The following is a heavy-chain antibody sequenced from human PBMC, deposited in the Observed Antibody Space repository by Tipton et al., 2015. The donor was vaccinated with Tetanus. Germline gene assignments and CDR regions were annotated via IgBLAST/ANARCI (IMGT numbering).Heavy chain of an antibody. CDR3: ARVGFGYSGYHFYGY. J-gene: IGHJ4*02. Sequence: TLSLTCTVSGGSISSYYWSWIRQPPGKGLEWLGYIYFNGSTNYNPSLKSRVTISVDRSKNQFSLKLSSVTAADTAGYYCARVGFGYSGYHFYGYWGQGTLVTGSS. CDR2: IYFNGST. V-gene: IGHV4-59*01. D-gene: IGHD5-12*01. CDR1: GGSISSYY.